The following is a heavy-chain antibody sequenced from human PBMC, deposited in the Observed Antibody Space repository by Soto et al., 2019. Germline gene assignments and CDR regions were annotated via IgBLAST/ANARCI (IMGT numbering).Heavy chain of an antibody. V-gene: IGHV4-38-2*02. J-gene: IGHJ5*02. CDR2: IYHSGKT. D-gene: IGHD3-22*01. Sequence: SETLSLTCVVSGYSISSGYYWAWVRQPPGKELEWIGSIYHSGKTYYKPSLRSRVTVSVNTSKNQFSMKLISVTAADTAVYYCARDKRVTMIGGWFDPWGQGTLVTVSS. CDR1: GYSISSGYY. CDR3: ARDKRVTMIGGWFDP.